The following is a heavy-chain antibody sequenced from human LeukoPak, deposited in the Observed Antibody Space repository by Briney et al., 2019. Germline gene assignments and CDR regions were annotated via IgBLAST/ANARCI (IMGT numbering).Heavy chain of an antibody. V-gene: IGHV3-33*01. CDR3: ATADGSGRIYGMDV. Sequence: PGRSLRLSCAASGFSFSSYGMPWVRQAPRKGLEWVALIWYDTSNKYYADSVKGRFTISRDNSKNTLYLQMNSLRAEDTAAYYCATADGSGRIYGMDVWGQGTTVTVTS. CDR1: GFSFSSYG. J-gene: IGHJ6*02. CDR2: IWYDTSNK. D-gene: IGHD3-10*01.